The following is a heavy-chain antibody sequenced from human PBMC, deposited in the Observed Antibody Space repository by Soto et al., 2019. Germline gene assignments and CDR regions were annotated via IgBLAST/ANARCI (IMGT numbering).Heavy chain of an antibody. CDR3: VHRAGIDGNWNGGYLDY. J-gene: IGHJ4*02. V-gene: IGHV2-5*02. CDR2: IYWDDDK. D-gene: IGHD1-1*01. CDR1: GFSLSARPVA. Sequence: QITLRESGPTRVKPTQTLTLTCTFSGFSLSARPVAVGWIRQPPGKALERLALIYWDDDKRYSPSLMSRLTITKDTSKNQVDLTMTNMDPLDTAIYYCVHRAGIDGNWNGGYLDYWGQGALVTVSS.